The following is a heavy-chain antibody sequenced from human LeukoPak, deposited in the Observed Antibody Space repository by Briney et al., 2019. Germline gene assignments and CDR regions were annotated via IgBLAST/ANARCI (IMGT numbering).Heavy chain of an antibody. Sequence: PSETLSLTCTVSGGSISSYYWSWIRQPPGKGLEWIGYIYYSGGTNYNPSLKSRVTISVDTSKNQFSLKLSSVTAADTAVYYCARARGYYDSSGDLGAAHAFDIWGQGTMVTVSS. CDR3: ARARGYYDSSGDLGAAHAFDI. D-gene: IGHD3-22*01. J-gene: IGHJ3*02. CDR2: IYYSGGT. CDR1: GGSISSYY. V-gene: IGHV4-59*01.